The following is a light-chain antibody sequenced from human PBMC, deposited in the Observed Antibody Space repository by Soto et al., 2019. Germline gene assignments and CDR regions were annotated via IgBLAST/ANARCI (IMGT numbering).Light chain of an antibody. J-gene: IGKJ5*01. V-gene: IGKV3-20*01. CDR1: QSVGSTY. Sequence: EIVLTQSPGTLSLSPGERATLSCRASQSVGSTYLAWYQHKPGQAPRLLIYGASSRATGIPDRFSGSGSGTDFTLAISRLEPEDCAVYYWQQYNRSPRITFGQGTRLEIK. CDR2: GAS. CDR3: QQYNRSPRIT.